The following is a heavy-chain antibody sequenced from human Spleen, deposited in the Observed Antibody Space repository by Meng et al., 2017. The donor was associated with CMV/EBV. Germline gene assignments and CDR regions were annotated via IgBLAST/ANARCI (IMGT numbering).Heavy chain of an antibody. CDR3: ARNDLLQVYGTDV. CDR1: GYSISSGYY. V-gene: IGHV4-38-2*01. Sequence: SETLSLTCAVSGYSISSGYYWGWIRQPPGKGLEWIGYFYHSGDTYYNPSLKSRVTISVDTSKNQFSLKVNSVTAADTAVYYCARNDLLQVYGTDVWGQGTTVTVSS. D-gene: IGHD1-1*01. CDR2: FYHSGDT. J-gene: IGHJ6*02.